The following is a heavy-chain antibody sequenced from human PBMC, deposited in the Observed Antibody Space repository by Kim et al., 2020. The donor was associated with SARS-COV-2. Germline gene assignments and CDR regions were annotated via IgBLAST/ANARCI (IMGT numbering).Heavy chain of an antibody. V-gene: IGHV1-18*01. J-gene: IGHJ3*02. CDR2: IIAYNGNT. Sequence: ASVKVSCKASGYTFTSYGISWVRQAPGQGLEWMGWIIAYNGNTNYAQKLQGRVTMTTDTSTSTAYMELRSLRSDDTAVYYCARGGSRVTMIVVVMADAFDIWGQGTMVTVSS. CDR1: GYTFTSYG. D-gene: IGHD3-22*01. CDR3: ARGGSRVTMIVVVMADAFDI.